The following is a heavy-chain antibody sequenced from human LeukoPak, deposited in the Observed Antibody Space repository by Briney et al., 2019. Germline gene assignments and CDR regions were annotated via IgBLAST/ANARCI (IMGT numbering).Heavy chain of an antibody. CDR2: IKQDGSEK. J-gene: IGHJ4*02. D-gene: IGHD4-17*01. V-gene: IGHV3-7*03. CDR3: ARVYGDYLSY. Sequence: GGSLRLSCAASGFTFSNYWMSWVRQAPGKGLEWVANIKQDGSEKYYVDSVKGRFTISRDNAKSSLYLQMNSLGAEDTAVYYCARVYGDYLSYWGQGTLVTVSS. CDR1: GFTFSNYW.